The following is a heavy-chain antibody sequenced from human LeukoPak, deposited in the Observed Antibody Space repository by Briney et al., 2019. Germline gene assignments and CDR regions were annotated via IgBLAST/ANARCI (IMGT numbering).Heavy chain of an antibody. D-gene: IGHD6-19*01. Sequence: PGGSLRLSCAASGFSFSDYSMNWVRQAPGKGLECLSYISSDRKTTWYADSVTGRFSISRDNSRNMVYLQMNSLRAADTAVYYCAKGRIAVARYYGMDVWGQGTTVTVFS. V-gene: IGHV3-48*01. CDR1: GFSFSDYS. CDR2: ISSDRKTT. J-gene: IGHJ6*02. CDR3: AKGRIAVARYYGMDV.